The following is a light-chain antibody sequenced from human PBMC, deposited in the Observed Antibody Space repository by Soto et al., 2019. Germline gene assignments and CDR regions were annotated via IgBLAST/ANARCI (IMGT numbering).Light chain of an antibody. CDR3: QQRSTWPRT. CDR2: DAS. J-gene: IGKJ4*01. CDR1: QSVSSSY. V-gene: IGKV3-11*01. Sequence: EIVLTQSPGTLSLSPGERATLSCRASQSVSSSYLAWYQQKPGQAPRLLIYDASNRATGIPARFSGSGSGTEFTLTINSLEPEDFAVYYCQQRSTWPRTFGGGTKVDNK.